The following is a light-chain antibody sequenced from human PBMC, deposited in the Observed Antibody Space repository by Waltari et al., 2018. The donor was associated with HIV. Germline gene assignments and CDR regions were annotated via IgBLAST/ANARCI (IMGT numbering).Light chain of an antibody. CDR1: VLAKQY. V-gene: IGLV3-27*01. Sequence: SYELTQPSSVSVSPVQTARITCSGYVLAKQYARWFHQKPGQAPVLVIYKDRERPSGIPERFSGSSSGTTVTLTISGAQVEDEADYYCYSAADNIRVFGGGTKLTVL. J-gene: IGLJ3*02. CDR3: YSAADNIRV. CDR2: KDR.